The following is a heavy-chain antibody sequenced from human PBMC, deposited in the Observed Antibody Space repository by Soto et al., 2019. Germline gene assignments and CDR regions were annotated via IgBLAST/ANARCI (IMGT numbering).Heavy chain of an antibody. D-gene: IGHD5-12*01. CDR3: ARETHSGYERGLHY. CDR2: IYYSGST. CDR1: GASISGDS. Sequence: SETLSLTCIVSGASISGDSWSWIRQPPGKKLEWIGYIYYSGSTNYNPSLKSRVSMSVDTSKNQFSLHLSSVTAADTAVYYCARETHSGYERGLHYWGQGTPVTVSS. V-gene: IGHV4-59*12. J-gene: IGHJ4*02.